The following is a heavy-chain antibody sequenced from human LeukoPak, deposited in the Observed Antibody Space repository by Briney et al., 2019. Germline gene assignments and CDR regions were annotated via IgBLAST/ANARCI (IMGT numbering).Heavy chain of an antibody. CDR1: GYTFTGCY. V-gene: IGHV1-2*02. CDR2: ISPNTGAT. D-gene: IGHD1-1*01. CDR3: ARGLYNTYPEDY. J-gene: IGHJ4*02. Sequence: ASVKVSCKTSGYTFTGCYLHWVRQAPGQGLEWMGWISPNTGATKYAQKLQGRVAMTRDTSISIAYMELSRLRSDDTAVYYCARGLYNTYPEDYWGQGTLVTVSS.